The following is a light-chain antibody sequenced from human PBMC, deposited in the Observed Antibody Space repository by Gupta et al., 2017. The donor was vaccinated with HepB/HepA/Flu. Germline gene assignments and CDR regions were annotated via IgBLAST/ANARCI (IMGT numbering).Light chain of an antibody. J-gene: IGKJ2*04. CDR2: DAS. V-gene: IGKV1-13*02. CDR1: QGIGRA. Sequence: AIQLTQSPSSLSASVGDRVTITCRASQGIGRALAWYQQNPGQPPKLLIYDASNLESGVPSRFSGSGYGTDFTLTISSLQPEDFATYYCQQVNCYPCSFGQGTKMDFK. CDR3: QQVNCYPCS.